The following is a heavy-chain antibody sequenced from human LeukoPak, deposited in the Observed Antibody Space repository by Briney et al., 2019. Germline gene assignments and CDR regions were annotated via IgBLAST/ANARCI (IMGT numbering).Heavy chain of an antibody. CDR1: EFTFSSYA. V-gene: IGHV3-23*01. Sequence: PGGSLRLSCAASEFTFSSYAIHWVRQAPGKGLEWVSAISGSGGSTYYADSVKGRFTISRDNSKNTLYLQMNSLRAEDTAVYYCAKRQQGYFDYWGQGTLVTVSS. D-gene: IGHD6-13*01. CDR3: AKRQQGYFDY. J-gene: IGHJ4*02. CDR2: ISGSGGST.